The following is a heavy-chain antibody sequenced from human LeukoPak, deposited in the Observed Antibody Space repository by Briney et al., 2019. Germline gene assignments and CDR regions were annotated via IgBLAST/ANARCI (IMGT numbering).Heavy chain of an antibody. V-gene: IGHV1-69*06. CDR2: IIPIFDTT. D-gene: IGHD3-10*01. CDR3: ARAIRGSKIASRYYYYYMDV. CDR1: GYTFTSYG. J-gene: IGHJ6*03. Sequence: ASVKVSCKASGYTFTSYGISWVRQAPGQGLEWMGGIIPIFDTTNYAQKFQGRVTIIADKSTSTAYMELYSLRSEDTAVYYCARAIRGSKIASRYYYYYMDVWGKGTTVTVSS.